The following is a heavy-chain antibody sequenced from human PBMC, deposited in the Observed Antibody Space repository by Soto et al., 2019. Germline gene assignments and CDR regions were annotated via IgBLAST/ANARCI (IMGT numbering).Heavy chain of an antibody. J-gene: IGHJ5*02. Sequence: QVQVVQSGAEAKRPGASVKVSCKVAGYTFTPYFIHWVRQAPGQGLEWMGWINPNSGGTNYPQKFPDRGTMTLDTSSSTAHMELSRLKSDHTAVYFCATDKEGTTLFGFDHWGQGTLVTVSS. D-gene: IGHD1-1*01. V-gene: IGHV1-2*02. CDR1: GYTFTPYF. CDR3: ATDKEGTTLFGFDH. CDR2: INPNSGGT.